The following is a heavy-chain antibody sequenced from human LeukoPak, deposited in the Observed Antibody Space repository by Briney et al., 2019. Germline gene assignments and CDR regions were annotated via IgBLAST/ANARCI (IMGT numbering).Heavy chain of an antibody. V-gene: IGHV4-61*02. CDR3: VRGGYYYGPSD. D-gene: IGHD3-10*01. CDR1: GGSISSGDYS. J-gene: IGHJ4*02. Sequence: PSETLSLTCVVSGGSISSGDYSWSWIRQPAGKGLEWIGRTYTSGSINYNPSLKSRVTMSVDTSKNQFSLKLSSVTAADTAVYYCVRGGYYYGPSDWGQGTLVTVSP. CDR2: TYTSGSI.